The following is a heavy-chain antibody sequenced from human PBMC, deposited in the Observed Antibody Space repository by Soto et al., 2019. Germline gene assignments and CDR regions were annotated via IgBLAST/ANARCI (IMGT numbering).Heavy chain of an antibody. CDR3: ARHTSFGSGKTFDY. J-gene: IGHJ4*02. CDR1: GVSISSSRYY. CDR2: IYYSGNT. D-gene: IGHD3-10*01. V-gene: IGHV4-39*01. Sequence: QLQLQESGPGLVKPSETLSLTCTVSGVSISSSRYYWGLIRQPPGKGLEWIGSIYYSGNTYYNPSLRSGLTTSIDASKNQFSLKLSSVTAADTAVYYCARHTSFGSGKTFDYWGQGTLVTVSS.